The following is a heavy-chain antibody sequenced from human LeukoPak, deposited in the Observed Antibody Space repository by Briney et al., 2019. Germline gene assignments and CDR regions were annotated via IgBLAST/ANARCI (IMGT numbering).Heavy chain of an antibody. J-gene: IGHJ5*02. CDR2: INIGGTNT. V-gene: IGHV3-11*01. CDR3: ATDGAGFDT. CDR1: GLTFNDYY. Sequence: GGSLRLSCAASGLTFNDYYMSWIRQAPGKGREWLSYINIGGTNTHYADSVKGRFTISRDNAKKSLYLEMSNLRAEDTAVYYCATDGAGFDTWGQGVLVTVSS.